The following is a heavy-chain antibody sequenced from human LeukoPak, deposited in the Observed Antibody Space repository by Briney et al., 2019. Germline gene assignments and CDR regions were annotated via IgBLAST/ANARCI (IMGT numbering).Heavy chain of an antibody. V-gene: IGHV4-31*03. CDR2: IYYSGST. CDR1: GGSISSGGYY. J-gene: IGHJ6*02. Sequence: PSQTLSLTCTVSGGSISSGGYYWSWLRQHPGKGLEWIGYIYYSGSTYYNPSLKSRVTISVDTSKNQFSLKLSSVTAADTAVYYCASVARTVYYYYGMDVWGQGTTVTVSS. CDR3: ASVARTVYYYYGMDV. D-gene: IGHD2-21*01.